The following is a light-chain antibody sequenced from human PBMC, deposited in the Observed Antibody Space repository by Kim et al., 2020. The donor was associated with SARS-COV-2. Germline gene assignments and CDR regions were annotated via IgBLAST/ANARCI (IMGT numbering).Light chain of an antibody. Sequence: ASVGDRVTITCRASRGISNSLVWYQQKSGKAPNLLVYTTSTLHSGVPSRFSGSGSGTDYTLTISSLQPGDFATYYCQQYYSVPLTFGGGTKVDIK. CDR1: RGISNS. CDR3: QQYYSVPLT. CDR2: TTS. J-gene: IGKJ4*01. V-gene: IGKV1-NL1*01.